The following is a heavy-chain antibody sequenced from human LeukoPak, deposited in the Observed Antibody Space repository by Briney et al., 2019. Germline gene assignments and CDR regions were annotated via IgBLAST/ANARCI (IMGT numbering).Heavy chain of an antibody. J-gene: IGHJ4*02. V-gene: IGHV3-21*01. CDR1: GFTFSSYS. D-gene: IGHD3-10*01. Sequence: PGGSLRLSCAASGFTFSSYSMNWVRQAPGKGLEWVSSISSSSSYIYYADSVKGRFTISRDNATNSLYLQMISLRAEDTALYYCARAPHYYRAGSYSFGDFDYWGQGALVTVSS. CDR3: ARAPHYYRAGSYSFGDFDY. CDR2: ISSSSSYI.